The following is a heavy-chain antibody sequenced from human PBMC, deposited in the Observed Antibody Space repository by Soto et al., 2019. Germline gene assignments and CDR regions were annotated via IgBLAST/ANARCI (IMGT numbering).Heavy chain of an antibody. Sequence: ASVKVSCKASGYTFTSYAMHWVRQAPGQRLEWMGWINAGNGNTKYSQKFQGRVTITRDTSASTAYMELSSLRSEDTAVYYCARERMPMSMATVTTYDRYGMDVWGQGTTVTVSS. CDR3: ARERMPMSMATVTTYDRYGMDV. D-gene: IGHD4-4*01. CDR2: INAGNGNT. V-gene: IGHV1-3*01. J-gene: IGHJ6*02. CDR1: GYTFTSYA.